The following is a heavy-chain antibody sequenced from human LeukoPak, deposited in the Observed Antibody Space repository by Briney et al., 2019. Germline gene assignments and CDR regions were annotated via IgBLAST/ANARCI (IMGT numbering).Heavy chain of an antibody. CDR1: GFTFSSDG. V-gene: IGHV3-30*18. D-gene: IGHD4-23*01. J-gene: IGHJ4*02. Sequence: PGGSLRLSCAASGFTFSSDGMHWVRQAPSKGLEWVAVISYDGSNKYYADSVKGRFTISRDNSKNTLFLQMNSLRPEDTAVYYCAKGGTTVVDYWGQGTLVTVPS. CDR3: AKGGTTVVDY. CDR2: ISYDGSNK.